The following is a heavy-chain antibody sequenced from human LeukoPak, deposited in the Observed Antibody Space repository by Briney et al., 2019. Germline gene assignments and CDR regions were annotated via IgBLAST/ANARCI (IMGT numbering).Heavy chain of an antibody. V-gene: IGHV1-2*02. CDR2: INPNSGGT. CDR1: GYTFTGYY. CDR3: ARGLKIAVAGTDY. J-gene: IGHJ4*02. D-gene: IGHD6-19*01. Sequence: GASVKVSCKASGYTFTGYYMHWARQAPGQGLEWMGWINPNSGGTNYAQKFQGRVTMTRDTSISTAYMELSRLRSDDTAVYYCARGLKIAVAGTDYWGQGTLVTVSS.